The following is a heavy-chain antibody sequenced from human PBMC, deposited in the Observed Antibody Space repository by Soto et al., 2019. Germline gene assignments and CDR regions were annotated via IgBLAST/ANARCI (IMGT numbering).Heavy chain of an antibody. CDR1: GHTLTEVY. V-gene: IGHV1-24*01. CDR2: FEPEGGEA. D-gene: IGHD3-10*01. CDR3: ATPAPLRVGMITNRNFDF. Sequence: GASVQVSCKISGHTLTEVYIHWVGQAPGKGLEGMGGFEPEGGEAIYAQKWHGRDTVTGDTVTDTAFMELTSLKSDDTAVYHCATPAPLRVGMITNRNFDFWGQGTPVTVSS. J-gene: IGHJ4*02.